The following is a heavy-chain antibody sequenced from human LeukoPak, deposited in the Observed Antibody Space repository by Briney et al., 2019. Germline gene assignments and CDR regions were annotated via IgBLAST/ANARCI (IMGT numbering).Heavy chain of an antibody. D-gene: IGHD2-21*01. V-gene: IGHV3-74*01. Sequence: GGSLRLSCAASGFTFSSYGMLWVRQAPGTGLVWVSHIKSDESITRYADSVKGRFTISRDNAKNTLYMQMNSLRAEDTAVYYCVRVRPYGMGVWGKWTTVRVS. CDR1: GFTFSSYG. CDR3: VRVRPYGMGV. CDR2: IKSDESIT. J-gene: IGHJ6*04.